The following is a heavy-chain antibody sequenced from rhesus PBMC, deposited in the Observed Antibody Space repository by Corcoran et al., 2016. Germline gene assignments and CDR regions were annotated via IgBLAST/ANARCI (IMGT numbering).Heavy chain of an antibody. J-gene: IGHJ4*01. D-gene: IGHD3-16*01. CDR2: IYGSSGST. CDR1: GGSISDSYR. V-gene: IGHV4S10*01. Sequence: QVQLQESGPGVVKPSETLSLTCAVSGGSISDSYRWSWIRQPPGKGLEWIGFIYGSSGSTYYNPSLKSRVTISTDTSKNQFALKLSSVTAADTAVYYCARDLYSGNYYYFDYWGQGVLVTVSS. CDR3: ARDLYSGNYYYFDY.